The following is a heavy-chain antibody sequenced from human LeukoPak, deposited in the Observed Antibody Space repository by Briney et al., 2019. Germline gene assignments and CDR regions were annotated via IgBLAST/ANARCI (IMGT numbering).Heavy chain of an antibody. CDR2: ISGSDGNT. CDR1: GYTFTSYG. CDR3: ARAGWFSDAFDI. J-gene: IGHJ3*02. D-gene: IGHD2-15*01. V-gene: IGHV1-18*01. Sequence: ASVKVSCKASGYTFTSYGLSWLRQAPGQGLEWMGWISGSDGNTKYAQKFQGKVTMTTDTSTYTAHMEMRSLRSDDTAVYYCARAGWFSDAFDIWGQGTMVTVSS.